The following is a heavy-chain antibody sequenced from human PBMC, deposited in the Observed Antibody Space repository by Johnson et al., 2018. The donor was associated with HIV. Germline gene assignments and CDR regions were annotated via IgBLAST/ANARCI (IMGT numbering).Heavy chain of an antibody. CDR3: ARDRILTGYDAFDI. V-gene: IGHV3-30*14. CDR2: ISYDGSNK. J-gene: IGHJ3*02. Sequence: QVQLVESGGGVVQPGRSLRLSCAASGFTFSSYAMHWVRQAPGKGLEWVAVISYDGSNKYYADSVKGRFTISRDNSKNTLYLQMNSLRAEDTAMYYCARDRILTGYDAFDIWGQGTMVTVSS. D-gene: IGHD3-9*01. CDR1: GFTFSSYA.